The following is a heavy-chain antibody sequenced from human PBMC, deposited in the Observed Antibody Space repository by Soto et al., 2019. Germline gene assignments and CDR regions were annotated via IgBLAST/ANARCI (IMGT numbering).Heavy chain of an antibody. D-gene: IGHD3-10*02. Sequence: QVQLQESGPGLVKPSENLSLTCTISGGPMSNYYCSWFRQPPGQGLEWIGYMGYNGYTSYNPSLRSRDTISLFTSKNHFSLNQSSVTAADTVLFYCARQVFGELHVLVDVWGQVTTV. V-gene: IGHV4-59*08. CDR1: GGPMSNYY. CDR2: MGYNGYT. J-gene: IGHJ6*02. CDR3: ARQVFGELHVLVDV.